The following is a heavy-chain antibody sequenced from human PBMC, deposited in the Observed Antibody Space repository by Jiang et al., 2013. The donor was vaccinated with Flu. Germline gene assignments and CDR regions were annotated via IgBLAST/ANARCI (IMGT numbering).Heavy chain of an antibody. Sequence: GAEVKKPGASVKVSCKASGYTFTGYYMHWVRQAPGQGLEWMGWINPNSGGTNYAQKFQGWVTMTRDTSISTAYMELSRLRSDDTAVYYCARDYYDSSEGFDPWGQGTLVTVSS. CDR3: ARDYYDSSEGFDP. V-gene: IGHV1-2*04. CDR2: INPNSGGT. CDR1: GYTFTGYY. J-gene: IGHJ5*02. D-gene: IGHD3-22*01.